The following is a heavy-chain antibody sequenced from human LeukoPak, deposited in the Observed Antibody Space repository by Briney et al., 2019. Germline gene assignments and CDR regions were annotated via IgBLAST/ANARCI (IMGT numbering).Heavy chain of an antibody. CDR1: GFTFSSQA. CDR3: AKDYGGDPLDY. Sequence: GGSLRLSCAASGFTFSSQAMSWVRLAPGKGLQWISAISGSGDTTYYADSVKGRFTISRDNSKNTLFLQMNSLRAEDTAVYYCAKDYGGDPLDYWGQGTLVTVSS. CDR2: ISGSGDTT. V-gene: IGHV3-23*01. D-gene: IGHD4-23*01. J-gene: IGHJ4*02.